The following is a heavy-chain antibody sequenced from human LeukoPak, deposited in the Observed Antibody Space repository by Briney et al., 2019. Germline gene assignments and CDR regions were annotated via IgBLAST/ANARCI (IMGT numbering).Heavy chain of an antibody. D-gene: IGHD5-18*01. CDR1: GYTFTSYD. J-gene: IGHJ5*02. CDR2: MNPNSGNT. Sequence: ASVKVSCKASGYTFTSYDINWVRQATGQGLEWMGWMNPNSGNTGYAQKFQGRVTMTTDTSTSTAYMELRSLRSDDTAVYYCARVDDTAMVNHWGQGTLVTVSS. CDR3: ARVDDTAMVNH. V-gene: IGHV1-8*01.